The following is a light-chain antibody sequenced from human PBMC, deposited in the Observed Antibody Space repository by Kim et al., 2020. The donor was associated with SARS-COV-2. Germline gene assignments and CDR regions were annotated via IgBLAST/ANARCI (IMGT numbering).Light chain of an antibody. CDR3: QQYKNWPST. Sequence: VSPGERAPLSCRASQSVTSNLGWYQQKFGQAPRLLIYDVSTRATGIPARFSGSGSGTDFTLTISSLQSEDFAVYYCQQYKNWPSTFGQGTKVDIK. CDR1: QSVTSN. CDR2: DVS. V-gene: IGKV3-15*01. J-gene: IGKJ1*01.